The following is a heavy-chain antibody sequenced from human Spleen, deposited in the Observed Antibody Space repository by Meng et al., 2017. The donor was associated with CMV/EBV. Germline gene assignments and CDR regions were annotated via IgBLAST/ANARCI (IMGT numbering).Heavy chain of an antibody. CDR2: INHSGST. CDR3: ARGLYFYRIAGGGFDY. D-gene: IGHD6-13*01. Sequence: YGGSFSGYYGSWIRQPQGKGLEWIGEINHSGSTNYNPSLKSRVTISVDTSKNQFSLKLSSVTAADTAVYYCARGLYFYRIAGGGFDYWGQGTLVTVSS. J-gene: IGHJ4*02. V-gene: IGHV4-34*01. CDR1: GGSFSGYY.